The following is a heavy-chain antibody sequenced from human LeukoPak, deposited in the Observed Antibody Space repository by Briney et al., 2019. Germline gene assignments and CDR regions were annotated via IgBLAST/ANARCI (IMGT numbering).Heavy chain of an antibody. CDR2: IFYSGST. Sequence: PSETLSLTCTVSGGSISSRSYYWGWIRQPRGKGLEWIGTIFYSGSTNYNPSLKSRVTISVDTSKNQFSLKLSSVTAADTAVYYCARAGGYYDSSGYYGPNAFDIWGQGTMVTVSS. V-gene: IGHV4-39*07. CDR1: GGSISSRSYY. CDR3: ARAGGYYDSSGYYGPNAFDI. D-gene: IGHD3-22*01. J-gene: IGHJ3*02.